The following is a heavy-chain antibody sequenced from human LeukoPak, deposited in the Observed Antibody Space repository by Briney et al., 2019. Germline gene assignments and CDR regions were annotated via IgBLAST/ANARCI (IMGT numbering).Heavy chain of an antibody. CDR1: GDSISNGDYY. D-gene: IGHD3-9*01. Sequence: PSQTLSLTCTVSGDSISNGDYYWSWIRQHPEKGLECIGHIYYSGATYYNPSLKSRVTISVDTSKNQCSLELSSVTAADTAVYYCARGARQYYDILTGYSSWFDPWGQGTLVTVSS. CDR3: ARGARQYYDILTGYSSWFDP. V-gene: IGHV4-31*03. J-gene: IGHJ5*02. CDR2: IYYSGAT.